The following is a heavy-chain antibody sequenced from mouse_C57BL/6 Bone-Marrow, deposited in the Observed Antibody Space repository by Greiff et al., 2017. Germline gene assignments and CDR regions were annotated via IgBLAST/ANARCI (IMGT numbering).Heavy chain of an antibody. CDR3: ARPSKTPYDYGYYFDY. Sequence: QVQLQQPGAELVKPGASVKLSCKASGYTFTSYWMQWVKQRPGQGLEWIGEIDPSDSYTNYNQKFKGKATLTVDTSSSTAYMQLSSLTSEDSAVYYCARPSKTPYDYGYYFDYWGQGTTLTVSS. V-gene: IGHV1-50*01. D-gene: IGHD2-4*01. CDR2: IDPSDSYT. J-gene: IGHJ2*01. CDR1: GYTFTSYW.